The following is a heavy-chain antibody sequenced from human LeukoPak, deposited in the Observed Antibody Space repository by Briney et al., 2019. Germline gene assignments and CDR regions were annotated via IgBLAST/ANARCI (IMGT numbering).Heavy chain of an antibody. CDR3: ARGRSSWYGWFDP. Sequence: SETLSLTCAVYGGSFSGYYWSWIRQPPGKGLEWIGEINHSGSTNYNPSLKSRVTISVDTSKNQFSLKLSSVTAADTAVYYCARGRSSWYGWFDPWGQGTLSPSPQ. V-gene: IGHV4-34*01. CDR2: INHSGST. J-gene: IGHJ5*02. CDR1: GGSFSGYY. D-gene: IGHD6-13*01.